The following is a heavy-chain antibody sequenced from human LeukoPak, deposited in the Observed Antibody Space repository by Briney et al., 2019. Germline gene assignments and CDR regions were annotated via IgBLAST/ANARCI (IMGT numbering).Heavy chain of an antibody. CDR2: FDPEDGET. D-gene: IGHD3-22*01. CDR3: ATDPWYYDSSRNY. CDR1: GYTLTELS. Sequence: ASVKVSCKVSGYTLTELSMHWVRQAPGKGLEWRGGFDPEDGETIYAQKFQGRVTMTEDTSTDTAYMELSSLRSEDTAVYYCATDPWYYDSSRNYWGQGTLVTVSS. V-gene: IGHV1-24*01. J-gene: IGHJ4*02.